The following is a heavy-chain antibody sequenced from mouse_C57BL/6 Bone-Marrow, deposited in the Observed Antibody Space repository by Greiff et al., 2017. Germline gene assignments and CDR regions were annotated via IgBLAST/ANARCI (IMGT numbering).Heavy chain of an antibody. V-gene: IGHV5-17*01. Sequence: EVKLVESGGGLVKPGGSLKLSCAASGFTFSDYGMHWVRQAPEKGLEWVAYISSGSSTIYYADTVKGRFTISRDNAKNTLFLQMTSLRSEDTAMYYCARGNGSSPYYAMDYWGQGTSVTVSA. CDR3: ARGNGSSPYYAMDY. J-gene: IGHJ4*01. D-gene: IGHD1-1*01. CDR2: ISSGSSTI. CDR1: GFTFSDYG.